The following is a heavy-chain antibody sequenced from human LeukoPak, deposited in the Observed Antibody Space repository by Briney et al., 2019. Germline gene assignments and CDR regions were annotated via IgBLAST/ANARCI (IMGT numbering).Heavy chain of an antibody. CDR2: ISGSGSST. Sequence: GGSLRLSCAASGFTFSSYAMTWVRQAPGKGLEWVSTISGSGSSTYYADSVKGRFTISRDNAKNSLYLQMNSLRAEDTAVYYCARDLHYYDSSGSYYMDVWGKGTTVTVSS. CDR3: ARDLHYYDSSGSYYMDV. V-gene: IGHV3-23*01. D-gene: IGHD3-22*01. J-gene: IGHJ6*03. CDR1: GFTFSSYA.